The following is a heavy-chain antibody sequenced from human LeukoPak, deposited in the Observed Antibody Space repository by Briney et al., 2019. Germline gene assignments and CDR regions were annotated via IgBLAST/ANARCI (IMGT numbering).Heavy chain of an antibody. Sequence: SETLSLTCIVSGGSIRSYYWSWIRQPPGKGLEWIGYIYYSGSTDYNASLKSRVTITIDTSKNQFSLKLRSVTAADTAVYYCARAGSVVGATTWNYWGQGTLVTVSS. CDR3: ARAGSVVGATTWNY. D-gene: IGHD1-26*01. J-gene: IGHJ4*02. CDR2: IYYSGST. CDR1: GGSIRSYY. V-gene: IGHV4-59*01.